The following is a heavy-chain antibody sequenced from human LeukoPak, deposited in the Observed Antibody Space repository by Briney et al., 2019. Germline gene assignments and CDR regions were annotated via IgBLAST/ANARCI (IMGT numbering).Heavy chain of an antibody. CDR3: ARGGIGGDYFDY. V-gene: IGHV3-66*01. Sequence: GGSLRLSCAASGFTFSTYWMHWVRQAQAKGLEWVSIIYSGGSTYYADSVKGRFIISRDNSKNTLYLQMNSLRAEDTAVYYCARGGIGGDYFDYWGQGTLVTVFS. D-gene: IGHD2/OR15-2a*01. CDR2: IYSGGST. CDR1: GFTFSTYW. J-gene: IGHJ4*02.